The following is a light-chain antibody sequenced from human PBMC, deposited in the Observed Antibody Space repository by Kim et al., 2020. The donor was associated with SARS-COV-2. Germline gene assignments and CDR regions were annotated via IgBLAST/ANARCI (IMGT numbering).Light chain of an antibody. CDR3: QQYESIPST. Sequence: SPGERATLSCRASQSVISNYLAWYQQKTGQAPRRLIYITSTRASSIPDRISSSGSATDFTLTISKLEPEDFAVYYCQQYESIPSTFGQGTRLEIK. V-gene: IGKV3-20*01. CDR1: QSVISNY. CDR2: ITS. J-gene: IGKJ5*01.